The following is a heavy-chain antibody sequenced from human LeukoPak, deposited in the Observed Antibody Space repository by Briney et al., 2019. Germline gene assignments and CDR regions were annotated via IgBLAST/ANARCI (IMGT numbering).Heavy chain of an antibody. CDR2: INHSGST. Sequence: PSETLSLTCAVYGGSFSGYYWSWIRQPPGKGLEWIGEINHSGSTSYNPSLKSRVTISVDTSKNQFSLKLSSVTAADTAVYYCARGAGLQLFDYWGQGTLVTVSS. CDR3: ARGAGLQLFDY. V-gene: IGHV4-34*01. J-gene: IGHJ4*02. CDR1: GGSFSGYY. D-gene: IGHD1-1*01.